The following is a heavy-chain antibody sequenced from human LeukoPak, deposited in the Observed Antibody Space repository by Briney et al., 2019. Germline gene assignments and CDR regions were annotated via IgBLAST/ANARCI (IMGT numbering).Heavy chain of an antibody. D-gene: IGHD3-22*01. Sequence: GASVKVSCKASGYTFNSYDINWVRQATGQGLEWMGWMNPNSGNTGYAQKFQGRVTMTRNTSISTAYMELSSLRSEDTAVYYCARMSYYDSSGDNWFDPWGQGTLVTVSS. V-gene: IGHV1-8*02. CDR2: MNPNSGNT. CDR1: GYTFNSYD. J-gene: IGHJ5*02. CDR3: ARMSYYDSSGDNWFDP.